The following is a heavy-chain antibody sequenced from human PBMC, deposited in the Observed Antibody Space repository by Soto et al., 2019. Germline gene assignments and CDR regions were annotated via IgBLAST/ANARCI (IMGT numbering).Heavy chain of an antibody. V-gene: IGHV3-23*01. CDR3: TKDGDAYDFAFDK. CDR1: GFTFSSYA. J-gene: IGHJ3*02. D-gene: IGHD3-3*01. CDR2: FSGSGGST. Sequence: PGWSLRLSCAASGFTFSSYAMSWVRQAPGKGLEWVSTFSGSGGSTYYADSVKGRFTISRDNSKNTLYLQMNSLRAEDTAIYYCTKDGDAYDFAFDKWGQGTMVTVSS.